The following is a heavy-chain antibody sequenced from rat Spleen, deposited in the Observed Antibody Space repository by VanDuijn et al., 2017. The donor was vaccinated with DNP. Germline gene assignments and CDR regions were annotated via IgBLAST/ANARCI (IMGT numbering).Heavy chain of an antibody. J-gene: IGHJ2*01. V-gene: IGHV5-31*01. D-gene: IGHD1-11*01. CDR2: ITRSGGTT. CDR1: GFTFNKYW. CDR3: TTDFERGY. Sequence: EVQLVESGGGLVQPGRSLKLSCVASGFTFNKYWMTWIRQVPGKGLEWVASITRSGGTTYYPDSVKGRFTISRDDAKNTLYLQMDSLRSEDTATYYCTTDFERGYWGQGVMVTVSS.